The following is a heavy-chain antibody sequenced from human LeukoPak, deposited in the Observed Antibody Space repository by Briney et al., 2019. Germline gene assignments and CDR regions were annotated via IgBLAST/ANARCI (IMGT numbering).Heavy chain of an antibody. J-gene: IGHJ6*02. CDR2: IYGDGSFT. CDR3: ARNPGIFGVVVHMAYYYGMDV. Sequence: GGSLRLSCAASGFTFSNFWMHWVRQAPGKGLVWVALIYGDGSFTRYADSVKGRFTISRDNAKNTVYLQMNSLRVEDTAVYYCARNPGIFGVVVHMAYYYGMDVWGQGTTVTVSS. D-gene: IGHD3-3*01. CDR1: GFTFSNFW. V-gene: IGHV3-74*01.